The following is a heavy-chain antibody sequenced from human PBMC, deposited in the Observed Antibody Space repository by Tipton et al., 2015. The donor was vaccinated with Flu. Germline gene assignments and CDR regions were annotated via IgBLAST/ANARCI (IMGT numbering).Heavy chain of an antibody. CDR2: INSNSGDT. J-gene: IGHJ5*02. Sequence: QLVQSGAEVKKPGASVKVSCKTSGYTFTAHYLHWVRQAPGQGLEWMGWINSNSGDTNYAQEFQGRVTMTRDTSITTAYMEVRRLRYDDTAVYYCVSLPDFRAWGQGTLVTVSS. CDR1: GYTFTAHY. CDR3: VSLPDFRA. D-gene: IGHD3/OR15-3a*01. V-gene: IGHV1-2*02.